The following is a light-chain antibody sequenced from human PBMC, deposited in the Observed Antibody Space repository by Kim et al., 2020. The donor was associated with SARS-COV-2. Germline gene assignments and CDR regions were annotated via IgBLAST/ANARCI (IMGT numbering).Light chain of an antibody. CDR3: SAWDSSLSSWV. J-gene: IGLJ3*02. Sequence: RDTATLTCTVSSNTVPLQGAAWLQKHQCHPPKLLSYRDTNRPSGISERLSASRSGSTASLTITGLQPEDEADYYCSAWDSSLSSWVFGGGTQLTVL. V-gene: IGLV10-54*01. CDR2: RDT. CDR1: SNTVPLQG.